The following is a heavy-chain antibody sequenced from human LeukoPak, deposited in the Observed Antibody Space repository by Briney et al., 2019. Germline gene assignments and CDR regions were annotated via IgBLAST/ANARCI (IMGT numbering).Heavy chain of an antibody. CDR2: INSDESST. CDR3: ASGYSYGYHY. V-gene: IGHV3-74*01. Sequence: GGSLRLSCAASGFTFSSYWMHWVRQAPGKGLVWVSRINSDESSTSYADSVKGRLTISRDNAKNTLYLQMNSLRAEDTAVYYCASGYSYGYHYWGQGTLVTVSS. D-gene: IGHD5-18*01. CDR1: GFTFSSYW. J-gene: IGHJ4*02.